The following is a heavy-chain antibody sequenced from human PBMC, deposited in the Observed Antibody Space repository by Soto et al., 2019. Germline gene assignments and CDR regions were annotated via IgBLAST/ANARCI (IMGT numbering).Heavy chain of an antibody. Sequence: GGSLRLSCAASGFTCSSYGMHWVRQAPGKGLEWVAVISYDGSNKYYADSVKGRFTISRDNSKNTLYLQMNSLRAEDTAVYYCAKGGSAYCGGDCYPPSRDGYYYYGMDVWGQGTTVTVSS. CDR3: AKGGSAYCGGDCYPPSRDGYYYYGMDV. CDR1: GFTCSSYG. D-gene: IGHD2-21*02. V-gene: IGHV3-30*18. CDR2: ISYDGSNK. J-gene: IGHJ6*02.